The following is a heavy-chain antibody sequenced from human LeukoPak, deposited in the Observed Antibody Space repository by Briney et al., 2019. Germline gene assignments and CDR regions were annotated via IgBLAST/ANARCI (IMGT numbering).Heavy chain of an antibody. Sequence: PGGSLRLSCAASGFTFSSYSMNWVRQAPGKGLEWVSSISSSSSYIYYADSVKGRFTISRDNAKNSLYLQMNSLRAEDTAVYYCARDLVAVYYYMDVWGKGTTVTVSS. V-gene: IGHV3-21*01. J-gene: IGHJ6*03. D-gene: IGHD2-8*02. CDR2: ISSSSSYI. CDR3: ARDLVAVYYYMDV. CDR1: GFTFSSYS.